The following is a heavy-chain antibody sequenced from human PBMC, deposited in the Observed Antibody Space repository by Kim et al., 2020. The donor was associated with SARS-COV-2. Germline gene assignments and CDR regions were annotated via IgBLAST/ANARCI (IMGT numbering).Heavy chain of an antibody. D-gene: IGHD5-18*01. CDR1: GFTFSSYS. V-gene: IGHV3-21*04. CDR3: AGYGSYGVLSSDH. Sequence: GGSLRLSCAASGFTFSSYSMNWVRQAPGKGLEWVSSISSSSSYIYYADSVKGRFTISRDNAKNSLYLQMNSLRAEDTAVYYCAGYGSYGVLSSDHWGQGTLVTVSS. CDR2: ISSSSSYI. J-gene: IGHJ5*02.